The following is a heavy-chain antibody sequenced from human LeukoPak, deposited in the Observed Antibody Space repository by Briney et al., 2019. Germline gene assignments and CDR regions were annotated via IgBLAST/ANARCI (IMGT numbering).Heavy chain of an antibody. D-gene: IGHD3-3*02. J-gene: IGHJ4*02. V-gene: IGHV1-46*01. Sequence: ASVKVSCTASGYTFTSYYMHWVRQAPGQGLEWMGIINPSGGSTSYAQKFQGRVTMTRDTSTSTVYMELSSLRSEDTAVYYCARVLAADSRAYYFDYWGQGTLVTVSS. CDR1: GYTFTSYY. CDR2: INPSGGST. CDR3: ARVLAADSRAYYFDY.